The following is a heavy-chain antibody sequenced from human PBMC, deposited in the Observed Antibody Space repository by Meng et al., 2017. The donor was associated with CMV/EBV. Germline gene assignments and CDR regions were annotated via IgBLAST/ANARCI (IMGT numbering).Heavy chain of an antibody. J-gene: IGHJ3*02. CDR3: ARSFYSCTSTSCYHEGDAFDI. D-gene: IGHD2-2*01. CDR1: GFTFSSYA. CDR2: ISGSGGST. V-gene: IGHV3-23*01. Sequence: ETLSLTCAASGFTFSSYAMSWVRQAPGKGLEWVSTISGSGGSTYYADSVKGRFTISRDNSKNTLYLQMNSLRAEDTAVYYCARSFYSCTSTSCYHEGDAFDIWGQGTMVTVSS.